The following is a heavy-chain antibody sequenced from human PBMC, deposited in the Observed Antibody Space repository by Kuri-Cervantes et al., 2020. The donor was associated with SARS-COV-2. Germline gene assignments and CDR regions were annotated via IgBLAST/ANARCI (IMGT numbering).Heavy chain of an antibody. J-gene: IGHJ4*02. Sequence: SLKISCAASGFTFSSYAMSCVRQAPEKVLEWVLAISGSGGSTYYADSVKGRFTISRDNSKNTLYMQMNSLRAEATAVYYCAKVLGGLSFGYWGQGTLVTVSS. V-gene: IGHV3-23*01. D-gene: IGHD3-16*02. CDR1: GFTFSSYA. CDR2: ISGSGGST. CDR3: AKVLGGLSFGY.